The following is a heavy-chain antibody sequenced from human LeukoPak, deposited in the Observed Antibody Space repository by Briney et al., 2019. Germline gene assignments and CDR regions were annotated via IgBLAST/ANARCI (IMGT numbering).Heavy chain of an antibody. D-gene: IGHD1-26*01. CDR2: IREDGGDK. V-gene: IGHV3-7*01. J-gene: IGHJ4*02. Sequence: GGSLRLSCAASGFTFSNHWMTWVRQAPGKGLEWVANIREDGGDKYYVASVKGRFTISRDNAKNSLYLQMSSLRVDDTATYYCARAVGAIPVNWGQGTLVTVSS. CDR3: ARAVGAIPVN. CDR1: GFTFSNHW.